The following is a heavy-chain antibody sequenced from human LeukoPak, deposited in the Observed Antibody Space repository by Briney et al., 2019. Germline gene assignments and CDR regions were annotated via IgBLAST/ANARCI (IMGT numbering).Heavy chain of an antibody. CDR2: IIPIFGTA. Sequence: SVKVSCKASGGTFSSYAISWVRQAPGQGLEWMGGIIPIFGTANYAQKFQGRVTITADESTSTAYMELSSLRSEDTAVYYCARGPQYSSGWNWFDPWGQGTLVTVSS. CDR3: ARGPQYSSGWNWFDP. J-gene: IGHJ5*02. CDR1: GGTFSSYA. V-gene: IGHV1-69*01. D-gene: IGHD6-19*01.